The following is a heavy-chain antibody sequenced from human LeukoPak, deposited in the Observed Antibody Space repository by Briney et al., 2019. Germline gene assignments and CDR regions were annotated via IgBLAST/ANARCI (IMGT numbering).Heavy chain of an antibody. Sequence: GGSLRLSCAASGFTFSNYAMSWVRQAPGKGLEWVSPLSGSGAYTFYADSVKGRFTISRDNSKNTVFLQMNSLRAEDTAVYYCAKGPLCSGGSCYSRGTYYFDYWGQGTLVTVSS. D-gene: IGHD2-15*01. CDR2: LSGSGAYT. CDR3: AKGPLCSGGSCYSRGTYYFDY. V-gene: IGHV3-23*01. J-gene: IGHJ4*02. CDR1: GFTFSNYA.